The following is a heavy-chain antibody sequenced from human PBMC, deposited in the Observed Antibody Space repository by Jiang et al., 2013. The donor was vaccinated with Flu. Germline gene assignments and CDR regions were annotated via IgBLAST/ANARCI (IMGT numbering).Heavy chain of an antibody. J-gene: IGHJ6*02. Sequence: GAEVKKPGESLKISCKGFGFSFTSYWIGWVRQMPGKGLEWMGVIYPGDSDTRYSPPFQGQVTISADKSISTAYLQWGSLKASDTAIYYCARRSTVTTWWGMDVWGQGTTVTVSS. CDR3: ARRSTVTTWWGMDV. V-gene: IGHV5-51*01. CDR1: GFSFTSYW. CDR2: IYPGDSDT. D-gene: IGHD4-17*01.